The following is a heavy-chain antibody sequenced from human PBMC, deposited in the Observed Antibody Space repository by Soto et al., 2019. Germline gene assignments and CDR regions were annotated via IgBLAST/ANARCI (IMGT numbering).Heavy chain of an antibody. CDR1: GFTFSEYS. CDR2: ITHSGTYV. CDR3: ARARGNDWYSDY. D-gene: IGHD5-12*01. Sequence: GVSLRLSCTASGFTFSEYSMSRVRQAPGKGLEWVSSITHSGTYVYYADSVKGRFTISRDSASNSLFLQMTSLRAEDTAVYHCARARGNDWYSDYWGQGTLVTVSS. J-gene: IGHJ4*02. V-gene: IGHV3-21*01.